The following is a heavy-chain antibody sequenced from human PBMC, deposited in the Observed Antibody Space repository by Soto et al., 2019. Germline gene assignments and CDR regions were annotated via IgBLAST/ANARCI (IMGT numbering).Heavy chain of an antibody. CDR3: ATGGYSYGWGY. CDR2: VNPAGSAS. CDR1: GFTFSNYW. Sequence: VQLVESGGGLVQPGGSLRLSCVGSGFTFSNYWIHWVRQVPGKGPVWVSRVNPAGSASSYADFVKGRFTVSRDNDKNTGYLKMNSLSADDTAVYYCATGGYSYGWGYWGQGTLVTVSS. V-gene: IGHV3-74*01. J-gene: IGHJ4*02. D-gene: IGHD5-18*01.